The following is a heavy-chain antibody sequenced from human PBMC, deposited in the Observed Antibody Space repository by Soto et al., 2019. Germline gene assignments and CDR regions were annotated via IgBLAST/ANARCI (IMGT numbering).Heavy chain of an antibody. Sequence: QLQLQESGPGLVKPSETLSLTCTVSGGSISSSSYYWGWIRQPPGKGLEWIGSIYYSGSTYYNPSLKSRVTISVDTSKNQFSLKLSSVTAADTAVYYCASSDDFYWFDPWGQGTLVTVSS. V-gene: IGHV4-39*01. CDR2: IYYSGST. D-gene: IGHD3-3*01. J-gene: IGHJ5*02. CDR3: ASSDDFYWFDP. CDR1: GGSISSSSYY.